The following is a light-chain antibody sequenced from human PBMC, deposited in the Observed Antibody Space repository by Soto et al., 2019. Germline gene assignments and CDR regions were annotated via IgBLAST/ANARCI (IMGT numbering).Light chain of an antibody. V-gene: IGKV1-39*01. Sequence: DIQMTQTPSSLSASVGDRVTITCRASQSISSYLNWYQQKPGKAPKLLISAASSLQSGVPSRFSGSGSGTDFTLTISSLQHEDFATYYCQQSYSTPYTFGQGTKLEIK. CDR1: QSISSY. CDR3: QQSYSTPYT. CDR2: AAS. J-gene: IGKJ2*01.